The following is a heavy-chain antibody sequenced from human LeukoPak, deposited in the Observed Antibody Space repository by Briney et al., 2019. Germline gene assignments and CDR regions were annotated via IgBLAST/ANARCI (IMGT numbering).Heavy chain of an antibody. V-gene: IGHV4-34*01. D-gene: IGHD2-2*01. Sequence: SETLSLTCAVYGGSFSGYYWSWIRQPPGKGLEWIGEINHSGSTNYNPSLKSRVTISVDTSKNQCSLKLSSVTAADTAVYYCARGSRGGYCSSTSCASIDYWGQGTLVTVSS. CDR3: ARGSRGGYCSSTSCASIDY. CDR2: INHSGST. J-gene: IGHJ4*02. CDR1: GGSFSGYY.